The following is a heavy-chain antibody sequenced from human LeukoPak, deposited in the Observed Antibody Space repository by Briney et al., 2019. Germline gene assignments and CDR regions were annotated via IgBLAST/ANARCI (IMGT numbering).Heavy chain of an antibody. CDR1: GFTVSSNY. V-gene: IGHV3-66*01. Sequence: PGGSLRLSCAASGFTVSSNYMSWVRQAPGKGLEWVSLIYSGGTTYYADSVKGRFTISRDNSKNTLYLQMNGLRAEDTAVYYCARDKYDYASGMDVWGQGTTVTVSS. J-gene: IGHJ6*02. CDR3: ARDKYDYASGMDV. CDR2: IYSGGTT. D-gene: IGHD4-17*01.